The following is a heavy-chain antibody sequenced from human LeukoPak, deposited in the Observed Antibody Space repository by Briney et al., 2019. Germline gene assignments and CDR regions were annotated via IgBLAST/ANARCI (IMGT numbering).Heavy chain of an antibody. D-gene: IGHD4-17*01. CDR3: ARDYGDLAGFDY. V-gene: IGHV4-59*01. Sequence: SETKSLTCTVSGGSISSYYWSWIRQPPGKGLEWIGYIYDSGGTKYNPSLNSRVTISVDTSKNQFSLKLSSVTAADTAVYYCARDYGDLAGFDYWGQGTLVTVSS. J-gene: IGHJ4*02. CDR2: IYDSGGT. CDR1: GGSISSYY.